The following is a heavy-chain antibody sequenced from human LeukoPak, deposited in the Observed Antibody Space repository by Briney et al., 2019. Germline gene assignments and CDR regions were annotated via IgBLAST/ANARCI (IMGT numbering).Heavy chain of an antibody. J-gene: IGHJ4*02. Sequence: ASVKVSCKASGYTFTSYAIHWVRQAPAQGLEWMGWITPSGGTNYPQKFQGRVAITWDTSITTAYMDLSRLTSDDTAVYYCARDRYGDGFAHLDYWGQGALVTVSS. CDR3: ARDRYGDGFAHLDY. CDR1: GYTFTSYA. D-gene: IGHD5-24*01. CDR2: ITPSGGT. V-gene: IGHV1-2*02.